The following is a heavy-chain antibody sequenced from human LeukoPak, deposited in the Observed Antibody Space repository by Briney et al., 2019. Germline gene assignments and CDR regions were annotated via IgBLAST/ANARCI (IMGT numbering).Heavy chain of an antibody. CDR1: GYTFTSYA. CDR2: INPNSGDT. CDR3: ARRENDY. Sequence: ASVKVSCKASGYTFTSYAMHWVRQAPGQRLEWMGWINPNSGDTNYAPKFQGRVTMTRDTSISTAYMELSRLKSDDTAVYYCARRENDYWGQGTLVTVSS. J-gene: IGHJ4*02. V-gene: IGHV1-2*02.